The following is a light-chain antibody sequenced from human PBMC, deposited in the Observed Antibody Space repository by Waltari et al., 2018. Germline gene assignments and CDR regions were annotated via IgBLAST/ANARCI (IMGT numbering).Light chain of an antibody. Sequence: IVMTQSPATLSVSPGERATLSCRASQSVGTNLAWYQQRPGQAPRLLLYGASSRATGIPARFSGSGSGTDFTLTINSLQPEDFALYYCQQYHNWPPWAFGQGTKVEIK. J-gene: IGKJ1*01. V-gene: IGKV3-15*01. CDR2: GAS. CDR3: QQYHNWPPWA. CDR1: QSVGTN.